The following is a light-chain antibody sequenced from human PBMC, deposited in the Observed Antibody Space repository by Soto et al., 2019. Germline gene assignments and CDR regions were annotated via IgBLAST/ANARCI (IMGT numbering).Light chain of an antibody. J-gene: IGKJ2*01. CDR1: QSVSSN. V-gene: IGKV3-15*01. CDR3: QQYNNWPPPMYT. Sequence: EIVMTQSPATLSVSPGERATLSCRASQSVSSNLAWYQQKPGQAPRLLIYGASTRATGIPARFSGSGSGTEFTLTISSLQSEDFAVSDCQQYNNWPPPMYTFGQGTKLEIK. CDR2: GAS.